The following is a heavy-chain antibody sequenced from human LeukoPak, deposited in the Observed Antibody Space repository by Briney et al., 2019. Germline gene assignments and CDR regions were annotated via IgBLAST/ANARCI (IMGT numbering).Heavy chain of an antibody. CDR1: GGSISSGSYY. V-gene: IGHV4-61*02. Sequence: SQTLSLTCTVSGGSISSGSYYWSWIRQPAGKGLEWIGRIYTSGSTNYNPSLKSRVNISVDTSKNQFSLKLSSVTAADTAVYYCAREGSSWEGFDYWGQGTLVTVSS. CDR2: IYTSGST. CDR3: AREGSSWEGFDY. J-gene: IGHJ4*02. D-gene: IGHD6-13*01.